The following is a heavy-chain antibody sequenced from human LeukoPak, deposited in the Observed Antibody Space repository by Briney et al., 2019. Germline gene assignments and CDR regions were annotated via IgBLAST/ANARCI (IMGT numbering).Heavy chain of an antibody. Sequence: PSETLSLTCSVSGVSISSGSNYWGWIRQPPGKTLEWIGSIYSSGSTYYNSSLKSRVIILIDTSKNHFSLTLSSVTAADTAVYYCARRRDSSGWFLDYWGQGTLVTVSS. D-gene: IGHD6-19*01. CDR2: IYSSGST. J-gene: IGHJ4*02. CDR1: GVSISSGSNY. CDR3: ARRRDSSGWFLDY. V-gene: IGHV4-39*07.